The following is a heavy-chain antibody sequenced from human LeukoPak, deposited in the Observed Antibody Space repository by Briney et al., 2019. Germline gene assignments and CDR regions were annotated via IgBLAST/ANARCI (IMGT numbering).Heavy chain of an antibody. J-gene: IGHJ6*03. CDR2: IYYSGST. V-gene: IGHV4-39*07. D-gene: IGHD1-14*01. Sequence: SETLSLTCTVSGGSISSSSYYWGWIRQPPGKGLEWIGSIYYSGSTYYNPSLKSRVTISVDTSKSQFSLKLSSVTAADTAVYYCARTRYHFPYYYYMDVWGKGTMVTVSS. CDR3: ARTRYHFPYYYYMDV. CDR1: GGSISSSSYY.